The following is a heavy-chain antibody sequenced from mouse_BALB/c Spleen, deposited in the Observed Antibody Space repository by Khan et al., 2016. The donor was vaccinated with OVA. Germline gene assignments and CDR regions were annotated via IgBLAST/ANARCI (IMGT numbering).Heavy chain of an antibody. D-gene: IGHD1-2*01. CDR2: IWGDGST. Sequence: VQLQQSGPGLVAPSQSLSITCTVSGFSLTGFGINWVRQPPGQGLEWLGMIWGDGSTDYYSALKSRLSISKDNSKTQVFLKMNSLQTDDTARYYCARELRLGGFDYWGQGTLVTVSA. CDR1: GFSLTGFG. CDR3: ARELRLGGFDY. V-gene: IGHV2-6-7*01. J-gene: IGHJ3*01.